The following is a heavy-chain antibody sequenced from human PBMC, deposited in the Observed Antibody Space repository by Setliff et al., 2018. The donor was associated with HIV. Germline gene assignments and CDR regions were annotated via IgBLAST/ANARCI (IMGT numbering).Heavy chain of an antibody. J-gene: IGHJ6*03. CDR2: VYYSGNT. V-gene: IGHV4-39*01. D-gene: IGHD5-12*01. Sequence: SETLSLTCTVSGGSISSSSYFWGWIRQPPGKGLEWIGSVYYSGNTYYNPSLKSRVTISVDTSKNQFSLKLSSVTAADTAVYYFARQRSGYNYPYYYPYYMDVWGKGTTVTVSS. CDR3: ARQRSGYNYPYYYPYYMDV. CDR1: GGSISSSSYF.